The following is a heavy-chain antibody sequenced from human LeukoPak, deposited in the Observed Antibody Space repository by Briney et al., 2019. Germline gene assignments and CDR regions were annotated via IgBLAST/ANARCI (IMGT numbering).Heavy chain of an antibody. V-gene: IGHV4-59*01. CDR2: ISYSGRT. Sequence: SETLSLTCSVSGGXINSYYWSWIRQPPGKGLEWIGYISYSGRTSYNPSLKSRVTISVDTSKNHFSLKLSPVTAADTAVYYCARVTGTIFDYWGQGTLVTVSS. J-gene: IGHJ4*02. D-gene: IGHD1-7*01. CDR3: ARVTGTIFDY. CDR1: GGXINSYY.